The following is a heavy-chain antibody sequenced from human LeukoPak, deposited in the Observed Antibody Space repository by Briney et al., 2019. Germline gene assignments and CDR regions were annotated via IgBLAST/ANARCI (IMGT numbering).Heavy chain of an antibody. D-gene: IGHD1-26*01. CDR3: ARTLIVGATRTDY. J-gene: IGHJ4*02. CDR2: IIPIFGTA. Sequence: RASVKVSCKASGGTFSSYAISWVRQAPGQGLEWMGRIIPIFGTANYAQKFQGRLTITTDESTSTAYMGLSSLRSEDTAVYYCARTLIVGATRTDYWGQGTLVTVSS. CDR1: GGTFSSYA. V-gene: IGHV1-69*05.